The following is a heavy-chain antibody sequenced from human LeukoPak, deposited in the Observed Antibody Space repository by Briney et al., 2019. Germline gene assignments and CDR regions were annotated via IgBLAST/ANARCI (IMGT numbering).Heavy chain of an antibody. CDR1: GGSITPYY. Sequence: SETLSLTCTVSGGSITPYYWSWIRQPPGKGLEWIGCIYSGGSNNHNPSHKSRVTMSVDTSKNQFSLVLSSVTAADTAVYYCARLGQWLLHTPHDYWGQGTLVTVSS. J-gene: IGHJ4*02. CDR2: IYSGGSN. CDR3: ARLGQWLLHTPHDY. V-gene: IGHV4-59*01. D-gene: IGHD6-19*01.